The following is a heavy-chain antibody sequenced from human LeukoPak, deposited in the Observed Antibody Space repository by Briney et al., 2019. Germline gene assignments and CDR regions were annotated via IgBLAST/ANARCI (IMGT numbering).Heavy chain of an antibody. V-gene: IGHV4-59*01. Sequence: KPSETLSLTCTVSGGSISSYYWSWIRQPPGKGLEWIGYIYYSGSTNYNPSLKSRVTISVDTSKNQFSLKLSSVTAADTAVYYCARYRSGYYYPDAFDIWGQGTMVTVSS. CDR3: ARYRSGYYYPDAFDI. D-gene: IGHD3-22*01. CDR2: IYYSGST. J-gene: IGHJ3*02. CDR1: GGSISSYY.